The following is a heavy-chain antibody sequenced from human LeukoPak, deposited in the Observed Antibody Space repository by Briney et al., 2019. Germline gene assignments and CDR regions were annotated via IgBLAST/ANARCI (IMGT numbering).Heavy chain of an antibody. J-gene: IGHJ5*02. V-gene: IGHV4-59*01. CDR3: AREIGYSGYDEFPNWFDP. D-gene: IGHD5-12*01. CDR2: IYYSGST. CDR1: GGSISSYY. Sequence: SETLSLTCTVSGGSISSYYWSWIRQPPGKGLEWIGYIYYSGSTNYNPSLKSRVTISVDTSKNQFSLKLSSVTAADTGVYYCAREIGYSGYDEFPNWFDPWGQGTLVTVSS.